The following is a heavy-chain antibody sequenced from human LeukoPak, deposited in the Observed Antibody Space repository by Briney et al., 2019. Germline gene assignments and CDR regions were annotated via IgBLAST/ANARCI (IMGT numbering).Heavy chain of an antibody. CDR2: ISPSGGST. CDR1: GYTFTSNY. V-gene: IGHV1-46*01. CDR3: ARSVLVVRNYYYYYYMDV. Sequence: ASVKVSCKAFGYTFTSNYMHWVRQAPGQGPEWMGVISPSGGSTTYAQKFQGRVTMTRDMSTSTVYMELSSLRSEDPAVYYCARSVLVVRNYYYYYYMDVWGKGTTVTVSS. D-gene: IGHD2-15*01. J-gene: IGHJ6*03.